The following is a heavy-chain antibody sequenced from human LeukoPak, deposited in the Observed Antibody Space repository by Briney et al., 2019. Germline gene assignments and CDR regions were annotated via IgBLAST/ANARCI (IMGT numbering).Heavy chain of an antibody. CDR2: ISSSGSTI. CDR3: AREVVVAATPPAWFDP. D-gene: IGHD2-15*01. Sequence: PGGSLRLSCAASGFTFSSYEMNWVRQAPGKGLEWVSYISSSGSTIYYADSVKGRFTISRDNAKNSLYLQMNSLRAEDTAVYYCAREVVVAATPPAWFDPWGQGTLVTVSS. CDR1: GFTFSSYE. J-gene: IGHJ5*02. V-gene: IGHV3-48*03.